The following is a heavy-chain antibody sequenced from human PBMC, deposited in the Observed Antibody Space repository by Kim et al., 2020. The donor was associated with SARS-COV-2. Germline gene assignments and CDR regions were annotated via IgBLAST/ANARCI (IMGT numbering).Heavy chain of an antibody. CDR1: GGSISSYY. CDR2: IYYSGST. V-gene: IGHV4-59*08. CDR3: ARRYYYHYMDV. Sequence: SETLSLTCTVSGGSISSYYWSWIRQPPGKGLEWIGYIYYSGSTNYNPSLKSRVTISVDTSKNQFSLKLSSVTAADTAVYYCARRYYYHYMDVWGKGTTVT. J-gene: IGHJ6*03.